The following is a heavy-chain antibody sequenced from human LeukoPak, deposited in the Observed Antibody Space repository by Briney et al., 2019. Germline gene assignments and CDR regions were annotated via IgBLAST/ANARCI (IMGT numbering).Heavy chain of an antibody. J-gene: IGHJ2*01. Sequence: PSGTLSLTPTVSVVSISSGDSHSSCIRHPPRNGLEWIVYILYRGNIYYKQSLKSRLTISLDMSKNQFSLKLSSVTAADRAVYYCARAPGVAEVGRLDLWGRGAMVSVS. CDR1: VVSISSGDSH. CDR3: ARAPGVAEVGRLDL. CDR2: ILYRGNI. D-gene: IGHD7-27*01. V-gene: IGHV4-30-4*01.